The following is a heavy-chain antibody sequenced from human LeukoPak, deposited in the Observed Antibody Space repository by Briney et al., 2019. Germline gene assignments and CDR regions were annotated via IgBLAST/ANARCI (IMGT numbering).Heavy chain of an antibody. J-gene: IGHJ4*02. CDR1: GGSITNSSNY. D-gene: IGHD3-10*01. Sequence: PSETLSLTCTVSGGSITNSSNYWGWIHQPPGKDLEWIGSIYYSGFTFYSPSLKTRFFISLDTSENQVSLKVNSVTAADTAVYYCARGGFFGSGSLFDSWGQGTLVTVSS. V-gene: IGHV4-39*07. CDR2: IYYSGFT. CDR3: ARGGFFGSGSLFDS.